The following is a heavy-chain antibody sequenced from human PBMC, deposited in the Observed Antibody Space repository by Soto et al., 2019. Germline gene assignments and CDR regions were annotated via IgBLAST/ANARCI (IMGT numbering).Heavy chain of an antibody. J-gene: IGHJ4*02. CDR1: GFTFTTYS. CDR2: ISTSGRTI. CDR3: AREGAVTGTISNY. V-gene: IGHV3-48*02. D-gene: IGHD6-19*01. Sequence: EVQLGESGGDLVQPGGSLRVSCAASGFTFTTYSMNWVRQAPGKGLEWVSYISTSGRTIYYADSVKGRFTISRDNAKKTLYLQMNSLRDDDTAVYYCAREGAVTGTISNYWGQGTLVTVSS.